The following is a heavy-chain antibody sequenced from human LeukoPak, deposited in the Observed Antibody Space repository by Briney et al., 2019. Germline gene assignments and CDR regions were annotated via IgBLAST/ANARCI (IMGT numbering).Heavy chain of an antibody. CDR2: IIPILGIA. Sequence: SVKVSCKASGGTFSSYAISWVRQAPGQGLEWMGRIIPILGIANYAQKFQGRVTITADKSTSTAYMELSSLRSEDTAVYYCARDEGFTGSYYYYGIDVWGQGTTVTVSS. CDR1: GGTFSSYA. D-gene: IGHD4-11*01. V-gene: IGHV1-69*04. J-gene: IGHJ6*02. CDR3: ARDEGFTGSYYYYGIDV.